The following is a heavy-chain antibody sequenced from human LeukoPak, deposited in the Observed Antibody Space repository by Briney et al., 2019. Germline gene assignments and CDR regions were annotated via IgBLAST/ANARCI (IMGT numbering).Heavy chain of an antibody. CDR2: ISYDGSNK. CDR1: GLNFSSYG. V-gene: IGHV3-30*18. CDR3: AKVQRAITVIPLFDY. J-gene: IGHJ4*02. D-gene: IGHD3-22*01. Sequence: KPGTSLRLSCAASGLNFSSYGMHWVRQAPGEGLEWVAVISYDGSNKNYADSVKGRFTISRDNSKNTLYLQMNSLRAEDTAVYYCAKVQRAITVIPLFDYWGQGTLVTVSS.